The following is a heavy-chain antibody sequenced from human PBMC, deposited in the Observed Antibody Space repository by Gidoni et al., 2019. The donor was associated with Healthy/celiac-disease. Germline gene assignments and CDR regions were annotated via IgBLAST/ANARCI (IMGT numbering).Heavy chain of an antibody. J-gene: IGHJ4*02. CDR3: ARDRAIVVGDY. Sequence: GLEWRGIINPSGGSTSYAQKFQGRVTMTRDTSTSTVYMELSSLRSEDTAVYYCARDRAIVVGDYWGQGTLVTVSS. D-gene: IGHD1-26*01. V-gene: IGHV1-46*01. CDR2: INPSGGST.